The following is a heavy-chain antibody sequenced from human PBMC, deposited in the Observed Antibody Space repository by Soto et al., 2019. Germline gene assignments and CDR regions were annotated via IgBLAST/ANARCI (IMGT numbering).Heavy chain of an antibody. CDR3: ARHWESYMDY. Sequence: QVQLVESGGGVVQPGRSLRLSCAASGFTFSSYGMQWVRQAPGKGLEWVAVIWFDGSNKYYADSVKGRFTISRDNSNHTLYLQMNSLRAEDTAVYYCARHWESYMDYWGQGTLVTVSS. V-gene: IGHV3-33*01. CDR1: GFTFSSYG. J-gene: IGHJ4*02. D-gene: IGHD3-16*01. CDR2: IWFDGSNK.